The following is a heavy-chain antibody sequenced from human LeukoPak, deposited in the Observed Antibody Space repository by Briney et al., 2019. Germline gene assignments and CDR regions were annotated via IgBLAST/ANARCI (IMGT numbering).Heavy chain of an antibody. D-gene: IGHD3-22*01. CDR2: ISWNSGRL. CDR3: AKAPAYYYDSSGPFDY. Sequence: GGSLRLSCAASGFTFDDYAMHWVRQAPGKGLEWVSGISWNSGRLGYADSVKGRFTISRDNAKNSLYLQMNNLRAEDTALYYCAKAPAYYYDSSGPFDYWGQGTLVTVSS. CDR1: GFTFDDYA. V-gene: IGHV3-9*01. J-gene: IGHJ4*02.